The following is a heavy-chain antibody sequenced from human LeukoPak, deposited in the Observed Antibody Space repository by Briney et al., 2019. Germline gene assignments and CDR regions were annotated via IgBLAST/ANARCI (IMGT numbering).Heavy chain of an antibody. J-gene: IGHJ6*02. Sequence: SVKVSCKASGGTFSSYAISWVRQAPGQGLEWMGRLIPILGIANYAQKFQGRVTITADKSTSTAYMELSSLRSEDTAVYYCARYLSYGLRGADYDFWSGYYRASYYYGMDVWGQGTTVAVSS. D-gene: IGHD3-3*01. CDR3: ARYLSYGLRGADYDFWSGYYRASYYYGMDV. V-gene: IGHV1-69*04. CDR1: GGTFSSYA. CDR2: LIPILGIA.